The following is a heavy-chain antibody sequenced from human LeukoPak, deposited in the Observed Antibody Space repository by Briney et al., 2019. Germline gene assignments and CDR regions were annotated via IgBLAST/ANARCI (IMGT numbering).Heavy chain of an antibody. Sequence: GGSLKLSCAASGFTFSNAWMSWVRQAPGKGLEWVGRIKSKTDGGTTDYAAPVKGRFTISRDDSKNTLYLQMNSLKTEDTAVYYCTTDLRYSGSWYSMYYYYYGMDVWGQGTTVTVSS. CDR1: GFTFSNAW. J-gene: IGHJ6*02. CDR3: TTDLRYSGSWYSMYYYYYGMDV. CDR2: IKSKTDGGTT. D-gene: IGHD6-13*01. V-gene: IGHV3-15*01.